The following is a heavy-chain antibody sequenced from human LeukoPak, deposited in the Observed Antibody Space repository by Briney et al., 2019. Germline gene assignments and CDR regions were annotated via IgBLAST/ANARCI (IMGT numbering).Heavy chain of an antibody. J-gene: IGHJ6*02. D-gene: IGHD6-13*01. Sequence: GGSLRLSCAASGFTFSSYGMHWVRQAPGKGLEWVAVISYDGSNKYYADSVKGRFTISRDNSKNTLYLQMNSLRAEDTAVYYCATLPAAAYENYYYYCMDVWGQGTTVTVSS. CDR1: GFTFSSYG. CDR3: ATLPAAAYENYYYYCMDV. V-gene: IGHV3-30*03. CDR2: ISYDGSNK.